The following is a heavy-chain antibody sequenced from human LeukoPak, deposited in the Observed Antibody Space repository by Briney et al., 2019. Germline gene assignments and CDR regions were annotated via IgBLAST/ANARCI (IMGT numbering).Heavy chain of an antibody. D-gene: IGHD3-3*01. V-gene: IGHV1-18*01. Sequence: VASVKVSCKASGYTFTSYGISWVRQAPGQGLEWMGWISAYNGNTNYAQKLQGRVTMTTDTSTSTAYMELRSLRSDDTAVYYCARDRGYDFWSGYCNDYWGQGTLVSVSS. CDR2: ISAYNGNT. J-gene: IGHJ4*02. CDR1: GYTFTSYG. CDR3: ARDRGYDFWSGYCNDY.